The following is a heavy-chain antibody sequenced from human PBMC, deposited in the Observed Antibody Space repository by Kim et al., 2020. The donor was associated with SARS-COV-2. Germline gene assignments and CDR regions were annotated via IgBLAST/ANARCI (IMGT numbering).Heavy chain of an antibody. J-gene: IGHJ4*02. D-gene: IGHD5-12*01. CDR3: ARDFGVRDGYNFFDPGFDY. CDR1: GFTFSSYW. Sequence: GGSLRLSCAASGFTFSSYWMSWVRQAPGKGLEWVANIKQDGSEKYYVDSVKGRFTISRDNAKNSLYLQMNSLRAEDTAVYYCARDFGVRDGYNFFDPGFDYWGQGTLVTVSS. CDR2: IKQDGSEK. V-gene: IGHV3-7*01.